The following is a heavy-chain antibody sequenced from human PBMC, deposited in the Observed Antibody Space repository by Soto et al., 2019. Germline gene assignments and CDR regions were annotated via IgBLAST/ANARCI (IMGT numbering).Heavy chain of an antibody. CDR2: MYYSGST. D-gene: IGHD6-13*01. CDR1: GGSINSGGYY. Sequence: QVQLRESGPGLVKPSQTLSLTCTVSGGSINSGGYYWNWIRQHPGKGLEWIGYMYYSGSTYYNPFVRSRVIISADTSENHFSLKVSSVTAADTAVYFCARGYRLSGYSSSWVFDYWGQGTLVNVSS. J-gene: IGHJ4*02. CDR3: ARGYRLSGYSSSWVFDY. V-gene: IGHV4-31*03.